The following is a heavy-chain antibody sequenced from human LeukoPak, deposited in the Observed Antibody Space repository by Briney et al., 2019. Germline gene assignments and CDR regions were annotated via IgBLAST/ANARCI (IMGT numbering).Heavy chain of an antibody. V-gene: IGHV3-30*18. D-gene: IGHD3-16*02. J-gene: IGHJ4*02. CDR3: AKVGIVSFGGVIAPHFDY. CDR2: ISYDGSNK. CDR1: GFTFSSYG. Sequence: GGSLRLSCAASGFTFSSYGMHWVRQAPGKGLEWVAVISYDGSNKYYADSVKGRFTISRDNSKNTLYLQMNSLRAEDTGVYYCAKVGIVSFGGVIAPHFDYWGQGTLVTVSS.